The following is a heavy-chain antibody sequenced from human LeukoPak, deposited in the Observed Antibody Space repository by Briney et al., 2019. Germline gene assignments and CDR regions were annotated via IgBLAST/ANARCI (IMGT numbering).Heavy chain of an antibody. CDR3: ARGPTIFGVVNSFDY. D-gene: IGHD3-3*01. V-gene: IGHV4-59*01. Sequence: PSETLSLTCTVSGGSISSYYWSWIRQPPGKGLEWIGYIYYSGSTNYNPSLKSRVTISVDTSKNQFSLKLSSVTAADTAVYYCARGPTIFGVVNSFDYWGQGTLVTVSS. J-gene: IGHJ4*02. CDR2: IYYSGST. CDR1: GGSISSYY.